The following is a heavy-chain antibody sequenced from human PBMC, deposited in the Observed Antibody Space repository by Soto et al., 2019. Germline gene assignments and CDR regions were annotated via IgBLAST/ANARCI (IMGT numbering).Heavy chain of an antibody. J-gene: IGHJ4*02. V-gene: IGHV4-59*01. CDR1: GGSISSYY. Sequence: SETLSLTCTVSGGSISSYYWSWIRQPPGKGLEWIGYIYYSGSTNYNPSLKSRVTISVDTSKNQFSLKLSSVTAADTAVCYCARVRAAGTDFDYWGQGTLVTVSS. CDR3: ARVRAAGTDFDY. CDR2: IYYSGST. D-gene: IGHD6-13*01.